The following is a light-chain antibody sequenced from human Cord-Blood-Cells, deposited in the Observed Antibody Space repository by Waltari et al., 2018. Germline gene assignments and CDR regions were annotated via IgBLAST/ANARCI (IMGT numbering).Light chain of an antibody. V-gene: IGLV2-23*03. CDR2: EGS. CDR3: CSYAGSSTFVV. CDR1: SSDFGSYNL. Sequence: QSALTQPASVSGSPGQSIPLPCTGTSSDFGSYNLVSWYQQHPGKAPKLMIYEGSKRPSGVSNRFSGSKSGNTASLTISGLQAEDEADYYCCSYAGSSTFVVFGGGTKLTVL. J-gene: IGLJ2*01.